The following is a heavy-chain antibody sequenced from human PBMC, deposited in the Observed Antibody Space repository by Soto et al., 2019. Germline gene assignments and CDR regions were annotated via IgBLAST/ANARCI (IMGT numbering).Heavy chain of an antibody. CDR2: ISYDGSNK. Sequence: GGSLRLSCAASGFTFSSYGMHWVRQAPGKGLEWVAVISYDGSNKYYADSVKGRFTISRDNSKNTLYLQMNSLRAEDTAVYYCAKARSNSGYGEFDCWGQGTLVTVS. D-gene: IGHD5-12*01. V-gene: IGHV3-30*18. CDR1: GFTFSSYG. CDR3: AKARSNSGYGEFDC. J-gene: IGHJ4*02.